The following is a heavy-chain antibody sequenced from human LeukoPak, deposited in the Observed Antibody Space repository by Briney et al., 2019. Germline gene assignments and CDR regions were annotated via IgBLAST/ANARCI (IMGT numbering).Heavy chain of an antibody. D-gene: IGHD6-19*01. Sequence: GGSLRLSCAASGFTFSSYAMHWVRQAPGKGLEWVAVISYDGSNKYYADSVKGRFTISRDNSKNTLYLQMNSLRAEDTAGYYCARDEDSSGWYLIALPDYWGQGTLVTVSS. CDR2: ISYDGSNK. V-gene: IGHV3-30-3*01. CDR1: GFTFSSYA. J-gene: IGHJ4*02. CDR3: ARDEDSSGWYLIALPDY.